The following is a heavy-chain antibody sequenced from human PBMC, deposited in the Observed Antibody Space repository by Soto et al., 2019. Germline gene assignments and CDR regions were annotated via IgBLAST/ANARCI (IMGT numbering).Heavy chain of an antibody. CDR3: ARDALFSRSGKLDAFDI. CDR2: ISNSDDTT. D-gene: IGHD3-10*01. Sequence: QVQLVESGGGLVKPGGSLRLSCAASGFTFSAYYMSWIRQAPGKGLEWVSYISNSDDTTYYADSVKGRFTISRDNAKNSLYLQMNSVRAEDTAVYYCARDALFSRSGKLDAFDIWGQGTMVTVSS. V-gene: IGHV3-11*01. CDR1: GFTFSAYY. J-gene: IGHJ3*02.